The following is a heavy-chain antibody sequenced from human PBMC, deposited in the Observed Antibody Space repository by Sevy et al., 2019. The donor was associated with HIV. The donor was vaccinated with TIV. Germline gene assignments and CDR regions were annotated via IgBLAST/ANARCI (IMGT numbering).Heavy chain of an antibody. J-gene: IGHJ4*02. Sequence: GGSLRLSCAASGFTFGSYGMHWVRQAPGKGLEWVAVIWFDGSNQYYGDSVKGRFTISRDNSKNTVYLHMNSLRVDDTDVYYCARESGSDWYLDFWGQGTLVTVSS. V-gene: IGHV3-33*01. D-gene: IGHD6-19*01. CDR2: IWFDGSNQ. CDR3: ARESGSDWYLDF. CDR1: GFTFGSYG.